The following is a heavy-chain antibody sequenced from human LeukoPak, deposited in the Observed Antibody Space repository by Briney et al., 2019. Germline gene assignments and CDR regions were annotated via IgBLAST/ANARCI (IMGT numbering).Heavy chain of an antibody. CDR1: GGSFSGYY. CDR3: AREQYYYDSSGSPYYYYYYMDV. J-gene: IGHJ6*03. Sequence: SETLSLTCAVYGGSFSGYYWSWIRQPPGKGLEWIGEINHSGSTNYNPSLKSRVTISVDTSKNQFSLKLSSVTAADTAVYYCAREQYYYDSSGSPYYYYYYMDVWGKGTTVTVSS. V-gene: IGHV4-34*01. D-gene: IGHD3-22*01. CDR2: INHSGST.